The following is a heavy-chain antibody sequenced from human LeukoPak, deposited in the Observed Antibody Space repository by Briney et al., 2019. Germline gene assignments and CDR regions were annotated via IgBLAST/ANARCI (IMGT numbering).Heavy chain of an antibody. J-gene: IGHJ4*02. D-gene: IGHD3-22*01. Sequence: SQTLSLTCAVSGGPISSGDYSWNWIRQPPGKALAWIGYIYPSGNTNYNPSLKSRVTISVDRSKSQFSLQLTSVTAADTAVYYCARGDLYDSSGYYFDYWGQGTLVTVSS. CDR1: GGPISSGDYS. CDR2: IYPSGNT. CDR3: ARGDLYDSSGYYFDY. V-gene: IGHV4-30-2*01.